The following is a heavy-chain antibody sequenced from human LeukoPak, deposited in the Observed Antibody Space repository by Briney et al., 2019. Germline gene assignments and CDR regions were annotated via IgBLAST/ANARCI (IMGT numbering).Heavy chain of an antibody. Sequence: PSETLSLTCAVYGGSFSGYYWSWIRQPPGKGLEWIGEINHSGSTNYNPSLKSRVTISVDTSKNQFSLKLSSVTAADTAVYYCAGRNSGSYPYYFDYWGQGTLVTVSS. CDR1: GGSFSGYY. CDR2: INHSGST. CDR3: AGRNSGSYPYYFDY. D-gene: IGHD1-26*01. J-gene: IGHJ4*02. V-gene: IGHV4-34*01.